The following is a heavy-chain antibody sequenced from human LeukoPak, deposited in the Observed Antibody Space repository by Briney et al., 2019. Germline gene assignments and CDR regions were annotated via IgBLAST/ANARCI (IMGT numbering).Heavy chain of an antibody. D-gene: IGHD2-2*01. V-gene: IGHV4-34*01. CDR1: GGSFSGYY. CDR3: ARSIVVVPAAMGDYYYYYMDV. Sequence: SETLSLTCAVYGGSFSGYYWSWIRQPLGKGLEWIGEINHSGSTNYNPSLKSRVTISVDTSKNQFSLKLSSVTAADTAVYYCARSIVVVPAAMGDYYYYYMDVWGKGITVTVSS. J-gene: IGHJ6*03. CDR2: INHSGST.